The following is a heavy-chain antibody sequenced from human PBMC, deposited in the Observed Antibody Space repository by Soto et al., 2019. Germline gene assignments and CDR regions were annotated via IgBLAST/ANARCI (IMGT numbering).Heavy chain of an antibody. CDR2: ISTAHSDI. Sequence: VKVSCKASGYTFTSYGISWMRQAPGQGLEWMGWISTAHSDIGYAQKFQGRVTMTTDTSTSTAFMEMRSLTSDDTAVYYCARDLAYIREYWGQGTQVTVSS. D-gene: IGHD3-10*01. CDR3: ARDLAYIREY. J-gene: IGHJ4*02. V-gene: IGHV1-18*01. CDR1: GYTFTSYG.